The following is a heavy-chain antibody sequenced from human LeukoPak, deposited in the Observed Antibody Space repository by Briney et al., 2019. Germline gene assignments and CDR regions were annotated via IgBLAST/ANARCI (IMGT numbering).Heavy chain of an antibody. J-gene: IGHJ4*02. V-gene: IGHV3-7*01. CDR3: ARAGYYLPFDY. CDR1: GFTFSSYW. D-gene: IGHD3-22*01. Sequence: GGSLRLSCAASGFTFSSYWMSWVRQAPGKGLEWVANIKQDGSEKYYADSVKGRFTISRDKAKNSLYLQMNSLRAEDTAVYYCARAGYYLPFDYWGQGTPVTVSS. CDR2: IKQDGSEK.